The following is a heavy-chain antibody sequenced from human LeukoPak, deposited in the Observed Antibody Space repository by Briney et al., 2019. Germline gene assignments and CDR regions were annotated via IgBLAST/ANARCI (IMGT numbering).Heavy chain of an antibody. D-gene: IGHD6-13*01. CDR3: ARGVYIAAAQYAY. J-gene: IGHJ4*02. CDR1: GGSISISSYY. Sequence: PSETLSLTCTVSGGSISISSYYWGWIRQPPGKGLEWIGYIYYSGTTNYNPSLKSRVTISVDTSKNQFSLKLSSVTAADTAVYYCARGVYIAAAQYAYWGQGTLVTVSS. V-gene: IGHV4-61*05. CDR2: IYYSGTT.